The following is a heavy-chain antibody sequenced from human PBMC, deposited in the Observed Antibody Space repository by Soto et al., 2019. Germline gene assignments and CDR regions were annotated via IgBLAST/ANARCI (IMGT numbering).Heavy chain of an antibody. Sequence: PGGSLRLSCAASGFTFSSYAMSWVRQAPGKGLEWVSAISGSGGSTYYADSVKGRFTISRDNSKNTLYLQMNSLRAEDTAVYYCAKDGDSSGEITMVYFQHWGQGTLVTVSS. CDR1: GFTFSSYA. CDR3: AKDGDSSGEITMVYFQH. J-gene: IGHJ1*01. V-gene: IGHV3-23*01. D-gene: IGHD3-22*01. CDR2: ISGSGGST.